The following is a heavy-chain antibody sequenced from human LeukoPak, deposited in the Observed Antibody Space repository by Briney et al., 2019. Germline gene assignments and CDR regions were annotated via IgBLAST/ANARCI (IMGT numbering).Heavy chain of an antibody. CDR2: INSDGSST. Sequence: AGGSLRLSCAASGFTFSRYWMQWVRQAPGKGLVWVSCINSDGSSTSYADSVKGRFTTSRDNAKNTLYLQMNSLRAEDAAVYYCVRVGSDSGSYYDYWGQGTLVTVSS. CDR1: GFTFSRYW. D-gene: IGHD1-26*01. V-gene: IGHV3-74*01. J-gene: IGHJ4*02. CDR3: VRVGSDSGSYYDY.